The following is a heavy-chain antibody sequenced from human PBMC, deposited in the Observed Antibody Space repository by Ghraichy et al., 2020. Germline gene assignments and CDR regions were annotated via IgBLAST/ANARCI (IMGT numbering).Heavy chain of an antibody. CDR1: NASITSTAYH. CDR2: IYYSGST. CDR3: ARRGGNSHGY. D-gene: IGHD4-23*01. V-gene: IGHV4-39*01. J-gene: IGHJ4*02. Sequence: SETLSLTCTVSNASITSTAYHWGWIRQPPGKGLEWIGSIYYSGSTYYNPSLKSRVTLSVDTSKNQFSLRLSSVTAADTAVYYCARRGGNSHGYWGQGTLVTVSS.